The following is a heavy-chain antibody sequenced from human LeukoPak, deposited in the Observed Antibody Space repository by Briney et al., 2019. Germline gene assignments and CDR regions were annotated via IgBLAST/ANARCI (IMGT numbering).Heavy chain of an antibody. V-gene: IGHV3-21*01. CDR1: GFTFSTYG. Sequence: GGSLRLSCAASGFTFSTYGVYWVRQAPGKGLEWVSSISSSSSYIYYADSVKGRFTISRDNAKNSLYLQMNSLRAEDTAVYYCARVGWGMDVWGQGTTVTVSS. J-gene: IGHJ6*02. CDR2: ISSSSSYI. D-gene: IGHD2-15*01. CDR3: ARVGWGMDV.